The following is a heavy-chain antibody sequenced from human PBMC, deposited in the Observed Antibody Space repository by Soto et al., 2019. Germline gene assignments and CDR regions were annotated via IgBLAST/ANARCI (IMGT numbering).Heavy chain of an antibody. V-gene: IGHV2-70*01. CDR2: LDWDDDK. CDR3: ARMPGYEAGILAGYYYYGMDV. D-gene: IGHD3-16*01. CDR1: GFSLSTSGMC. Sequence: SGPTLVNPTQTLPLTCTFSGFSLSTSGMCVSWIRQPPGKALEWLALLDWDDDKYYSTSLKTRLTISKDTAKNQVVLTMTNMDPVDTATYYCARMPGYEAGILAGYYYYGMDVWGQGTTVTVSS. J-gene: IGHJ6*02.